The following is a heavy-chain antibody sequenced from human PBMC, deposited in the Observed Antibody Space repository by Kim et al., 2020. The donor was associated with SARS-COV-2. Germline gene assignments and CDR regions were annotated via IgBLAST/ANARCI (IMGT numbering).Heavy chain of an antibody. J-gene: IGHJ6*02. V-gene: IGHV3-11*04. Sequence: RGRCTIARDNAKNSLYLQMNSLRAEETAVYYCARSLWFGAYYYYDGMDVWGQGTTVTVSS. D-gene: IGHD3-10*01. CDR3: ARSLWFGAYYYYDGMDV.